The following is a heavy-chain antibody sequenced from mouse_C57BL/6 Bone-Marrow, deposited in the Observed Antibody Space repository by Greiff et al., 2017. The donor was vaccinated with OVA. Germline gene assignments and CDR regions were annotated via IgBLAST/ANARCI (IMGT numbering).Heavy chain of an antibody. V-gene: IGHV1-80*01. CDR1: GYAFSSYW. CDR3: ARQLRFAWFAY. Sequence: VQLQQSGAELVKPGASVKISCKASGYAFSSYWMNWVKQRPGKGLEWIGQIYPGDGDTNYNGKFKGKATLTADKSSSTAYMQLSSLTSEDAAVYFCARQLRFAWFAYWGQGTLVTVSA. CDR2: IYPGDGDT. J-gene: IGHJ3*01. D-gene: IGHD3-2*02.